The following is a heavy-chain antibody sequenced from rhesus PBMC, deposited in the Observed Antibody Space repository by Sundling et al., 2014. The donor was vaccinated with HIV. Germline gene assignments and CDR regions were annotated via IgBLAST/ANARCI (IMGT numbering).Heavy chain of an antibody. CDR3: ARGSVDFDS. CDR2: INPSTGNT. CDR1: GYTFTSYN. J-gene: IGHJ4*01. V-gene: IGHV1-200*01. Sequence: QVQLVQSGAEVTKPGASVKLSCKASGYTFTSYNINWMRQAPGRGLEWMGWINPSTGNTAYTQTFQGRVTLTRDTSANTAYMELSSLRSEDTAVYYCARGSVDFDSWGQGVPVTVSS.